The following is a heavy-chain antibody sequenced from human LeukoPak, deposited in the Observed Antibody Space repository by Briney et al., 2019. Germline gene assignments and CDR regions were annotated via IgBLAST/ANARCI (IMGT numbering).Heavy chain of an antibody. J-gene: IGHJ3*02. CDR1: GYTFTDYY. CDR3: AREEVSFDM. CDR2: INPNSGGT. D-gene: IGHD1-14*01. V-gene: IGHV1-2*02. Sequence: GAPVKVSCKASGYTFTDYYMDWVRQAPGQGLEWMGWINPNSGGTKYAQKFQGRVTMTRDTSISTAYMELSRLRSDDTAVYYCAREEVSFDMWGQGTMVTVSS.